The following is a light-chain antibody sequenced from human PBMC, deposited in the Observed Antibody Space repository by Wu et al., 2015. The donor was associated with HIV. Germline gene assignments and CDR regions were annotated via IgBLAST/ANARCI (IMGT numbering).Light chain of an antibody. J-gene: IGKJ2*01. CDR1: QSVGSW. V-gene: IGKV1-5*03. CDR3: QQYYAYPYT. Sequence: DIQMTQSPSTLSASVGDRVNITCRAGQSVGSWLAWYQQTPGKAPKHLIYKASSLESGVPSRFSGSGSGTEFTLTVNSLQPDDFGTYYCQQYYAYPYTFGQGTKLEIK. CDR2: KAS.